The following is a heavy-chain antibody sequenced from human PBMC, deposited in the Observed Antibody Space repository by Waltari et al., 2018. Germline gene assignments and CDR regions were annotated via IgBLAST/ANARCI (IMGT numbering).Heavy chain of an antibody. V-gene: IGHV4-59*13. J-gene: IGHJ3*01. CDR1: GGPMRDYY. D-gene: IGHD3-3*01. CDR3: ARASAGHYDAFDL. Sequence: QEQLQESGPGLVKPAETLSLTCSVSGGPMRDYYWSWIRQPPGKGLDLFGYMHDRWSTNYDPSLKSRVTISVDTSKNQFSLKLRSVTAADTAVYYCARASAGHYDAFDLWGQGTTVSVSS. CDR2: MHDRWST.